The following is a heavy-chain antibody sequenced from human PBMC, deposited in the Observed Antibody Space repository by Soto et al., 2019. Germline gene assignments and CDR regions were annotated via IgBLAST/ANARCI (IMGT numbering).Heavy chain of an antibody. D-gene: IGHD3-9*01. CDR2: INHSGST. V-gene: IGHV4-34*01. J-gene: IGHJ5*01. CDR3: ARGVKPSLRYFDWLSQPPNNWFDT. Sequence: PSETLSLTCAVYGWSFSGYYWSWIRQPPGKGLKWIGEINHSGSTNYNPSLKSRVTISVDTSKNQFSLKLSSVTAADTPVYYCARGVKPSLRYFDWLSQPPNNWFDTWGHGTLVTVAS. CDR1: GWSFSGYY.